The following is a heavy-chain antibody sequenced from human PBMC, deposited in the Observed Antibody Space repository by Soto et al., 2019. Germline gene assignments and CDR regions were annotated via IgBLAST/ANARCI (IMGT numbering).Heavy chain of an antibody. V-gene: IGHV3-21*01. D-gene: IGHD2-2*01. Sequence: GGSLRLSCAASGFTFSSYSMNWVRQAPGKGLEWVSSISSSSSYIYYADSVKGRFTISRDNAKNSLYLQMNSLRAEDTAVYYCARDEIVVVPAAMAPYYYYMDVWGKGTTVTVSS. J-gene: IGHJ6*03. CDR3: ARDEIVVVPAAMAPYYYYMDV. CDR1: GFTFSSYS. CDR2: ISSSSSYI.